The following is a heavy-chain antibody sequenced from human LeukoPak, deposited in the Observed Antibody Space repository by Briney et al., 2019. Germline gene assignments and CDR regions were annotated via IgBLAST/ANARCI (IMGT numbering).Heavy chain of an antibody. D-gene: IGHD3-10*01. CDR2: INHSGST. V-gene: IGHV4-34*01. J-gene: IGHJ6*03. CDR1: GGSFSGYY. CDR3: ARARFGVAAPGWYYYYYMDV. Sequence: PSETLSLTCAVYGGSFSGYYWSWIRQPPGKGLEWIGEINHSGSTNYNPSLKSRVTISVDTSKNQFSLKLSSVTAADTAVYYCARARFGVAAPGWYYYYYMDVWGKGTTVTVSS.